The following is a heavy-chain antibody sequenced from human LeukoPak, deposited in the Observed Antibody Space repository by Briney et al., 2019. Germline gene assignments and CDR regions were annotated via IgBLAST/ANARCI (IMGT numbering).Heavy chain of an antibody. CDR1: GGSISSGSYY. V-gene: IGHV4-61*02. CDR3: ARMSPYSYGHLWELMYYFDY. Sequence: TSETLSLTCTVSGGSISSGSYYWSWIRQPAGKGLEWIGRIYTSGSTNYNPSLKSRVTISVDTSKNQFSLKLSSVTAADTAVYYCARMSPYSYGHLWELMYYFDYWGQGTLVTVSS. J-gene: IGHJ4*02. CDR2: IYTSGST. D-gene: IGHD5-18*01.